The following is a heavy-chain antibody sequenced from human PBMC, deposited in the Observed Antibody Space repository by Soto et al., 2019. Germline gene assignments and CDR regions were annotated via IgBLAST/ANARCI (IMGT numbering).Heavy chain of an antibody. CDR3: AKPVVAASAEYFQH. Sequence: QVQLVQSGAEVKKPGSSVKVSCKASGGTFSSYTISWVRQAPGQGLEWMGRIIPILGIANYAQKFQGRVTITADKXXSTADMELSSLRSEDTAVYYCAKPVVAASAEYFQHWGQGTLVTVSS. CDR2: IIPILGIA. J-gene: IGHJ1*01. CDR1: GGTFSSYT. D-gene: IGHD2-15*01. V-gene: IGHV1-69*02.